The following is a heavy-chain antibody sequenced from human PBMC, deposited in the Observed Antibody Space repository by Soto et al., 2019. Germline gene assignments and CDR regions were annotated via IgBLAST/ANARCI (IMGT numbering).Heavy chain of an antibody. CDR3: ARDRYFYDSAGYYRTLDS. CDR1: GGSFNNDY. Sequence: SETLSLTCTISGGSFNNDYWTWIRQSPGKGLEWIGFIFHSGITVYNPSVKSRVTISIDKSKNLFSLKLTSVTAADTAVYYCARDRYFYDSAGYYRTLDSWGQGILVTVSS. CDR2: IFHSGIT. J-gene: IGHJ5*01. D-gene: IGHD3-22*01. V-gene: IGHV4-59*01.